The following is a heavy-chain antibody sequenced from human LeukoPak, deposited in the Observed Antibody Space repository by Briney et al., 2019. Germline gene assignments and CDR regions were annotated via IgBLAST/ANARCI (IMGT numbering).Heavy chain of an antibody. CDR1: GFTFSSYW. CDR3: ARGSYYYDSSGYYDY. CDR2: ISYDGGDP. D-gene: IGHD3-22*01. Sequence: GGSLRLSCAASGFTFSSYWMHWVRQAPGKGLVWVSRISYDGGDPSYADSVKGRFTISRDNAKNTLYLQMNSLTAEDTAVYYCARGSYYYDSSGYYDYWGQGTLVTVSS. V-gene: IGHV3-74*01. J-gene: IGHJ4*02.